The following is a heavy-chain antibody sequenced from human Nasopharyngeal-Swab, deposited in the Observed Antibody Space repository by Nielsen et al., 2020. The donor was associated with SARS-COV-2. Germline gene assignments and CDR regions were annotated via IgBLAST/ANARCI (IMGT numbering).Heavy chain of an antibody. V-gene: IGHV2-70*01. CDR2: IDWADDK. D-gene: IGHD3-10*01. Sequence: SGPTLVEPTQTLTLACSFSGFSFTTPGMCVSWIRQPPGKALEWLALIDWADDKYYITSLKTRLSISKDTSKNQVVLTMTNMDPVDTATYYCARSSYGSGSYYADYWGQGTLVTVSS. CDR1: GFSFTTPGMC. J-gene: IGHJ4*02. CDR3: ARSSYGSGSYYADY.